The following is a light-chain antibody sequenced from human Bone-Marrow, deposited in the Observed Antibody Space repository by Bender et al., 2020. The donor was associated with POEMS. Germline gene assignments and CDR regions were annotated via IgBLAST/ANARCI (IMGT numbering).Light chain of an antibody. CDR3: CSYAGSSTEV. Sequence: QSALTQPASVSGSPGQSITISCTGTSSDVGGYDFVSWYQHHPGKAPRLMLYDVTTRPSGVSSRFSGSKSGNTASLTISGLQAEDEADYDCCSYAGSSTEVFGTGTKVTVL. CDR1: SSDVGGYDF. J-gene: IGLJ1*01. V-gene: IGLV2-14*01. CDR2: DVT.